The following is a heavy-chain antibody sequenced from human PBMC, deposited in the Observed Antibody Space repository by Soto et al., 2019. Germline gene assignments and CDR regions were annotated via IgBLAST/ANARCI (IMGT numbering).Heavy chain of an antibody. CDR3: AKDLGRAADTAY. CDR1: AFTFSSYA. J-gene: IGHJ4*02. V-gene: IGHV3-23*01. D-gene: IGHD3-10*01. CDR2: ISGSGDTT. Sequence: GGSLRLSCSASAFTFSSYAMNWVRHAPGKGLEWVSVISGSGDTTYYAYSVKSRFTVSRDNSKNTLYLQMNSLRAEDTATYYCAKDLGRAADTAYWGQGTLVTVSS.